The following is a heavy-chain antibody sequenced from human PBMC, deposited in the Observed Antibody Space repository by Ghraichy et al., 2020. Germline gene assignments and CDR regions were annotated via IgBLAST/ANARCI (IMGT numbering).Heavy chain of an antibody. CDR3: ARALYYYDSSGPRSADAFDI. Sequence: GGSLRLSCAASGFTVSSNYMSWVRQAPGKGLEWVSVIYSGGSTYYADSVKGRFTISRDNSKNTLYLQMNSLRAEDTAVYYCARALYYYDSSGPRSADAFDIWGQGTMVTVSS. CDR1: GFTVSSNY. V-gene: IGHV3-66*02. D-gene: IGHD3-22*01. J-gene: IGHJ3*02. CDR2: IYSGGST.